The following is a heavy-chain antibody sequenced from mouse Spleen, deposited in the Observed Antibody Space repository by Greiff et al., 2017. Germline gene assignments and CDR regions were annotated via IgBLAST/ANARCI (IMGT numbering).Heavy chain of an antibody. CDR2: IRSTANNHSK. CDR3: TRRSYQDY. J-gene: IGHJ2*01. CDR1: GFTFSDAW. Sequence: EVMLVESGGGLVQPGGSMKLSCAASGFTFSDAWMDWVRQSPAKGLEWVAEIRSTANNHSKYYAESVKGRFTISRDDSKSRVYLPMKSLREEDTGRDYCTRRSYQDYWGKGTTLTVS. D-gene: IGHD2-10*01. V-gene: IGHV6-6*01.